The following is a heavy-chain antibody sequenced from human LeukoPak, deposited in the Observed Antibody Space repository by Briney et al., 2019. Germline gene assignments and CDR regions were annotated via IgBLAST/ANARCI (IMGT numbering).Heavy chain of an antibody. CDR3: ARGLGLYSGYDFLRY. J-gene: IGHJ4*02. V-gene: IGHV4-34*01. Sequence: SETLSLTCAVSGGSFSGYYWSWIRQPPGKGLEWIGEINHSGSTNYNASLKSRVTISVDTSKNQFSLKLSSVTAADTAVYYCARGLGLYSGYDFLRYWGQGTLVTVSS. D-gene: IGHD5-12*01. CDR1: GGSFSGYY. CDR2: INHSGST.